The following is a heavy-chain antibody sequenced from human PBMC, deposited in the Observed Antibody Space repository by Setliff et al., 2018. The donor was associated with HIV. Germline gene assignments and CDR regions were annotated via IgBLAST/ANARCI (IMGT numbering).Heavy chain of an antibody. D-gene: IGHD3-10*01. J-gene: IGHJ2*01. Sequence: GESLKISCAAAGFTFSSYDFHWVRQGKGIHLEWVASIGAAGGTNYAGSVKGRFTISREKVKNSLYLKMNSLRVGDTAVYYCARELGRPGTWDFDLWGRGTLVTVSS. V-gene: IGHV3-13*01. CDR3: ARELGRPGTWDFDL. CDR1: GFTFSSYD. CDR2: IGAAGGT.